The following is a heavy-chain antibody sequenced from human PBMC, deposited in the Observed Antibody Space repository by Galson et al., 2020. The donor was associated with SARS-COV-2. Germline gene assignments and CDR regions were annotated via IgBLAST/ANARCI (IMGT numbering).Heavy chain of an antibody. CDR3: ARDEDGYNDF. CDR2: IKQDGSDR. CDR1: GFSFSGNW. Sequence: PGGSLRLSCAASGFSFSGNWMSWVRQAPGKGLQWVANIKQDGSDRYYVDSVKGRFTISSDYAKNSVYLQMNNLRADDTAVYYCARDEDGYNDFWGQGTLVAVSS. J-gene: IGHJ4*02. V-gene: IGHV3-7*01. D-gene: IGHD5-18*01.